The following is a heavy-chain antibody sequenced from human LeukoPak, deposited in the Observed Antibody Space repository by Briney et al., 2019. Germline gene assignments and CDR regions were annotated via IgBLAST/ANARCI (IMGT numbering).Heavy chain of an antibody. J-gene: IGHJ4*02. CDR3: ARNGGYDFYFDY. Sequence: SETLSLTCTVSGGSISSYYWSWIRQPPGKGLEWIWYIYYSGSTNYNPSLKSRVTISVDTSKNQFSLKLSSVTAADMAVYYCARNGGYDFYFDYWGQGTLVTVSS. CDR1: GGSISSYY. V-gene: IGHV4-59*01. CDR2: IYYSGST. D-gene: IGHD5-12*01.